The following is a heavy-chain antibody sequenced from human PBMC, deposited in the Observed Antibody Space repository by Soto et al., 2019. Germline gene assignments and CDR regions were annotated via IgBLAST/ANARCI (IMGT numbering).Heavy chain of an antibody. D-gene: IGHD3-10*01. CDR1: GFTFDDYT. Sequence: GGSLRLSCAASGFTFDDYTMHWVRQAPGKGLEWVSLISWDGGSTYYADSVKGRFTISRDNSKNSLYLQMNSLRTEDTALYYCAKDITISSRGPYYYYGMDVWGQGTTVTVSS. CDR2: ISWDGGST. CDR3: AKDITISSRGPYYYYGMDV. V-gene: IGHV3-43*01. J-gene: IGHJ6*02.